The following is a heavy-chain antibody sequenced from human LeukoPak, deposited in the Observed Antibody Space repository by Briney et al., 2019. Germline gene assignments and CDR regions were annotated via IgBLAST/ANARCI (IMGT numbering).Heavy chain of an antibody. J-gene: IGHJ4*02. V-gene: IGHV3-7*01. CDR2: IKQDGSEK. CDR1: GFTFSSYW. D-gene: IGHD1-26*01. CDR3: ARDPRWDTYYFDY. Sequence: QPGGSLRLSCAASGFTFSSYWMSWVRQAPGKGLEWVANIKQDGSEKYYVDSVKGRFTISRDNAKNSLYLKMNSLRAEDTAVYYCARDPRWDTYYFDYWGQGTLVTVSS.